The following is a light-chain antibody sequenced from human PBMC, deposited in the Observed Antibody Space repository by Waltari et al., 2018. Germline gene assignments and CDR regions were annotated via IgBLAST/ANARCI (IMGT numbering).Light chain of an antibody. Sequence: QLVLTQSPSASASLGASVKLTCTLSSGHSSNVIAWLQQQPEKGPRYLMKVNSDGSHHKGDGIPDRFSASSSGAERYLTISSLQSEDEADYYCQTGGHGTWVFGGGTKLTVL. CDR2: VNSDGSH. J-gene: IGLJ3*02. V-gene: IGLV4-69*01. CDR3: QTGGHGTWV. CDR1: SGHSSNV.